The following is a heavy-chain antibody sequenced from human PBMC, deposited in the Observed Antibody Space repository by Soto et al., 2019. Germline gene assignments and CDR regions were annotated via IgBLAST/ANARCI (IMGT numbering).Heavy chain of an antibody. V-gene: IGHV3-30*18. CDR1: GFTFSSYG. D-gene: IGHD6-13*01. J-gene: IGHJ4*02. CDR3: ANGEIAAAGGG. Sequence: QVQLVESGGGVVQPGRSLRLSCAASGFTFSSYGMHWVRQAPGKGLEWVAVISYDGSKKYYADSVKGRFTISRDNSKNTLYLQMSSLRAEDTAVYYCANGEIAAAGGGWGQGTLVTVSS. CDR2: ISYDGSKK.